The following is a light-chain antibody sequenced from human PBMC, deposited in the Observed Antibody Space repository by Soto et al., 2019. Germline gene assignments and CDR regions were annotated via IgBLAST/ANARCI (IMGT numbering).Light chain of an antibody. CDR2: DAS. J-gene: IGKJ1*01. CDR3: QQYNPYTWT. Sequence: DIQVTQSPPTLSASVGDRVTITCRASQSIGSWLAWYQQKPGKAPRLLIYDASSLESGVPSRFSGSGSGTEFTLTISSLQPDDFATYYCQQYNPYTWTFGHGTKVDIK. V-gene: IGKV1-5*01. CDR1: QSIGSW.